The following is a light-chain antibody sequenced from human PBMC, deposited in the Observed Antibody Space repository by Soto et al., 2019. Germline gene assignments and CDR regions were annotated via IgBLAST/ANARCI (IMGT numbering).Light chain of an antibody. J-gene: IGKJ2*01. Sequence: IVLTQSPATLSVPPGARATLSCRASQTISRNLVWYQQRPGQAPRLLIYAASTRATGVPARFSGSGSGTEFTLTINSLQSEDFALYYCHQYNNWPPGTFGQGTKVEIK. CDR1: QTISRN. CDR3: HQYNNWPPGT. CDR2: AAS. V-gene: IGKV3-15*01.